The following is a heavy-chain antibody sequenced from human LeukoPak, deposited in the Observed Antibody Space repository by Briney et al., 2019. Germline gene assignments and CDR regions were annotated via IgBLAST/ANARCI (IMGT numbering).Heavy chain of an antibody. CDR1: GYRFTSYW. CDR2: IYPGDSDT. V-gene: IGHV5-51*01. D-gene: IGHD3-10*01. CDR3: ARPHGSGSYYGDAFDI. Sequence: GESLKISCKGSGYRFTSYWIGWVRQMPGKGLEWMGIIYPGDSDTRYSPSFEGQVNISADKSISTAYLQWSSLKASDTAMYYCARPHGSGSYYGDAFDIWGQGTMVTVSS. J-gene: IGHJ3*02.